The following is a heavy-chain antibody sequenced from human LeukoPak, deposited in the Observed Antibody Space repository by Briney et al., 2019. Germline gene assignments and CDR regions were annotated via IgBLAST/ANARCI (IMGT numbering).Heavy chain of an antibody. CDR2: MNPNSGNT. D-gene: IGHD3-10*01. Sequence: ASVTVSCKASGYTFTSYDINWVRLATGQGLEWMGWMNPNSGNTAYAQKFQDRVTITRNTSISTAYMELSSLRSVDTAVYYCARGSGAITLVRGVSLGYWGQGTLVTVSS. CDR1: GYTFTSYD. CDR3: ARGSGAITLVRGVSLGY. V-gene: IGHV1-8*01. J-gene: IGHJ4*02.